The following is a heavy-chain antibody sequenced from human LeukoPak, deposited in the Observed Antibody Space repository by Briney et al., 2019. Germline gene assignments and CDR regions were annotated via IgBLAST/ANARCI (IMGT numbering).Heavy chain of an antibody. J-gene: IGHJ5*02. Sequence: ASVKVSCKTSGYTFSVYDINWLRQVAGQGLEWMGWMNSNNGNTGYALKFQHRVTMTMNTSIDTAYMELNSLTSEDTAIYYCARDALVTHNWFDPWGQGTLVTVSS. CDR1: GYTFSVYD. CDR2: MNSNNGNT. CDR3: ARDALVTHNWFDP. V-gene: IGHV1-8*01. D-gene: IGHD6-6*01.